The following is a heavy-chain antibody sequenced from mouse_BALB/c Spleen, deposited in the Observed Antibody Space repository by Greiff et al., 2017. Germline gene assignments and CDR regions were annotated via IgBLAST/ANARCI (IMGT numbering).Heavy chain of an antibody. CDR3: ARRYEYSGLAY. CDR2: ISDGGSYT. V-gene: IGHV5-4*02. Sequence: DVMLVESGGGLVKPGGSLKLSCAASGFTFSDYYMYWVRQTPEKRLEWVATISDGGSYTYYPDSVKGRFTISRDNAKNNLYLQMSSLKSEDTAIYYCARRYEYSGLAYWGQGTLVTVSA. D-gene: IGHD2-4*01. J-gene: IGHJ3*01. CDR1: GFTFSDYY.